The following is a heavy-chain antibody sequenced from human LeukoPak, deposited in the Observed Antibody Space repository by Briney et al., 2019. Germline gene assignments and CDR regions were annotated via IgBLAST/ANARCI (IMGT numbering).Heavy chain of an antibody. V-gene: IGHV4-30-2*01. J-gene: IGHJ4*02. CDR3: ARDNNYDSSGYYPSYFDY. D-gene: IGHD3-22*01. Sequence: SQTLSLTCTVSGGSISSGGYYWSWIRQPPGKGLEWIGYIYHSGSTYYNPSLKSRVTISVDRSKNQFSLKLSSVTAADTAVYYCARDNNYDSSGYYPSYFDYWGQGTLVTVSS. CDR2: IYHSGST. CDR1: GGSISSGGYY.